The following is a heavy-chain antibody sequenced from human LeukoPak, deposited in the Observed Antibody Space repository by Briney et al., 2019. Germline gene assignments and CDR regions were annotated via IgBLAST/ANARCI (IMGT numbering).Heavy chain of an antibody. V-gene: IGHV3-23*01. CDR2: IDFSDDGAS. CDR1: GFRFSGYV. Sequence: GGSLRLSCAASGFRFSGYVMSLVRQAPGKGLEYVSSIDFSDDGASYYADSVKGRFTISRDNSKNTLFLQMNSLRVEDTAFYYCARVDSGNYDYWGQGTLLTVSS. CDR3: ARVDSGNYDY. D-gene: IGHD1-26*01. J-gene: IGHJ4*02.